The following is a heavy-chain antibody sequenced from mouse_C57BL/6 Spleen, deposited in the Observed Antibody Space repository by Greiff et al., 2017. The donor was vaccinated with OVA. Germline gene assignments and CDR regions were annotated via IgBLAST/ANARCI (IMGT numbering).Heavy chain of an antibody. CDR3: ARERELLYAMDY. J-gene: IGHJ4*01. CDR1: GYAFTNYL. V-gene: IGHV1-54*01. CDR2: INPGSGGT. Sequence: LVESGAELVRPGTSVKVSCKASGYAFTNYLIEWVKQRPGQGLEWIGVINPGSGGTNYNEKFKGKATLTADKSSSTAYMQLSSLTSEDSAVYFCARERELLYAMDYWGQGTSVTVSS.